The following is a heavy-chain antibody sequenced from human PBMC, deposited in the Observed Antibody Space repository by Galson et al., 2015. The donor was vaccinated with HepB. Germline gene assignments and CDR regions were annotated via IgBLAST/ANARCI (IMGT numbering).Heavy chain of an antibody. CDR1: GGAFDKYN. CDR2: IIPVLDIT. V-gene: IGHV1-69*02. CDR3: VRSHCYDSSPFDS. Sequence: SVKVSCKASGGAFDKYNFNWVRQAPGQGLEWMGKIIPVLDITKYAQKFQGRVTITADTSTSTAYMELSSLRSDDTALYYCVRSHCYDSSPFDSWGQGTLVTVSS. J-gene: IGHJ4*02. D-gene: IGHD3-22*01.